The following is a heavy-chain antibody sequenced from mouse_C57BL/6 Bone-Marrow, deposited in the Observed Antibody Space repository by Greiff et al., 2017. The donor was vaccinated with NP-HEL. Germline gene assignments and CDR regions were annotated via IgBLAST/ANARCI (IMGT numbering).Heavy chain of an antibody. CDR2: ISGGGGNT. CDR3: ARHYYDYDGYYFDY. V-gene: IGHV5-9*01. J-gene: IGHJ2*01. D-gene: IGHD2-4*01. Sequence: EVHLVESGGGLVKPGGSLKLSCAASGFTFSSYTMSWVRQTPEKRLEWVANISGGGGNTYYPDSVKGRFTISRDNAKNTLYLQMSRLRSEDTALYYCARHYYDYDGYYFDYWGQGTTLTVSS. CDR1: GFTFSSYT.